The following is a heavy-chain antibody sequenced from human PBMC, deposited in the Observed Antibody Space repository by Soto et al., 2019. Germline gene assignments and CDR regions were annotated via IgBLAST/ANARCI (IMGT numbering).Heavy chain of an antibody. J-gene: IGHJ6*02. CDR2: TNPNSGDT. D-gene: IGHD3-9*01. Sequence: ASVKVSCKASRYTFTDYYTHWVRQAPGQGLEWMGWTNPNSGDTNFAQRFQGRVTMTRDTSISTAYMELSRLTSDDTAVYYCARPRGRPSWFYYALDVWGQGTTVTVSS. CDR3: ARPRGRPSWFYYALDV. CDR1: RYTFTDYY. V-gene: IGHV1-2*02.